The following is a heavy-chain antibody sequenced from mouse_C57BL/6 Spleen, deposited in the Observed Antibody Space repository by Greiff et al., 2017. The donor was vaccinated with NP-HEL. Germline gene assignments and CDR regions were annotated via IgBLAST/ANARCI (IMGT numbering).Heavy chain of an antibody. CDR2: IYPGSGNT. J-gene: IGHJ3*01. D-gene: IGHD2-5*01. Sequence: QVQLQQSGAELVRPGASVKLSCKASGYTFTDYYINWVKQRPGQGLEWIARIYPGSGNTYYNEKFKGKATLTAEKSSSTAYMQLSSLTSEDSAVYFCARDGYYSNPFFAYWGQGTLVTVSA. CDR3: ARDGYYSNPFFAY. CDR1: GYTFTDYY. V-gene: IGHV1-76*01.